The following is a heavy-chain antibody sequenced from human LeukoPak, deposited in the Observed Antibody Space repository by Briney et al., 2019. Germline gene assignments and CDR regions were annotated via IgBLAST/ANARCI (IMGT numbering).Heavy chain of an antibody. CDR2: IKQDGSEK. V-gene: IGHV3-7*01. CDR1: GFTFSSYW. D-gene: IGHD1-26*01. Sequence: PGGSLRLSCAASGFTFSSYWMSWVRQAPGKGLEWVASIKQDGSEKYYVDSVKGRFTISRDNAKNSLYLQMNSLRAEDTAVYYCARERSPHNNWFDPWGQGTLVTVSS. CDR3: ARERSPHNNWFDP. J-gene: IGHJ5*02.